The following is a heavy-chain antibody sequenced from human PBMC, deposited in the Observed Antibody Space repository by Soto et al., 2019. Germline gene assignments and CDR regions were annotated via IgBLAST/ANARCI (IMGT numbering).Heavy chain of an antibody. Sequence: DVQLLESGGGLVQPGGSLRLSCAASGFTFRSYAMSWVRQAPGNGLEWDSGISGSGISTHYADSVKGRFTASRDNSKNTLNLQMNSLRAEDTAVYNCAKEPVGPDWYFDLWGRGTLVTVSS. J-gene: IGHJ2*01. CDR1: GFTFRSYA. CDR2: ISGSGIST. CDR3: AKEPVGPDWYFDL. V-gene: IGHV3-23*01.